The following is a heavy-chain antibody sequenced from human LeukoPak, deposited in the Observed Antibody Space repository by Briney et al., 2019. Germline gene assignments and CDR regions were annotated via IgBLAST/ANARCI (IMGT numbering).Heavy chain of an antibody. Sequence: GGSLRLSCAASGFTFSSYEMNWVRQAPGKGLEWVSYISSSGTTIYYADSVKGRFAISRDNSKNSLYLQMNSLGTEDTALYYCAQGSSSWPSLFDYWGQGTLVTVSS. CDR1: GFTFSSYE. D-gene: IGHD6-13*01. CDR3: AQGSSSWPSLFDY. J-gene: IGHJ4*02. CDR2: ISSSGTTI. V-gene: IGHV3-48*03.